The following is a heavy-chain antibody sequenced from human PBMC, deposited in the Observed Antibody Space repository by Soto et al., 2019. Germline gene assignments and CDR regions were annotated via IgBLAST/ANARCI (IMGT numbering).Heavy chain of an antibody. Sequence: GGSLRLSCAASGFTFTSYAMSWVRQAPGKGLEWVSGISGGGGSTYYAASVKGRFTISRDNSKSTLYLQMNSLGAEDTAVYYCAKAWGYVMLPGYPNRFDPWGQGTLVTLFS. CDR2: ISGGGGST. D-gene: IGHD3-9*01. J-gene: IGHJ5*02. CDR3: AKAWGYVMLPGYPNRFDP. V-gene: IGHV3-23*01. CDR1: GFTFTSYA.